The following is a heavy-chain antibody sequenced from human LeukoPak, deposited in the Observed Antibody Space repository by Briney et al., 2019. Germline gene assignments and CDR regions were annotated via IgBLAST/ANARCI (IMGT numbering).Heavy chain of an antibody. V-gene: IGHV5-51*01. CDR1: GSSFTNYW. D-gene: IGHD3-16*01. CDR3: ARYDFVMVAPDY. J-gene: IGHJ4*02. CDR2: IYPGDSDT. Sequence: GESLKISFKGSGSSFTNYWTGWVGQLPGKGLEWMGIIYPGDSDTRYSPSFQGQVTISADKSISTAYLQWSSLKASDTAMYYCARYDFVMVAPDYWGQGTLVTVSS.